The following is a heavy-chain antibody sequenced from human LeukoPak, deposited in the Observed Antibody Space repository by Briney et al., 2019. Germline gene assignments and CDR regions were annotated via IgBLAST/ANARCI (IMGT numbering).Heavy chain of an antibody. V-gene: IGHV3-30*02. CDR1: GIPFSVSG. CDR2: IQYDEFHK. D-gene: IGHD6-6*01. Sequence: PGGSLRLSRVASGIPFSVSGMHWARQDPRKGLEWVTFIQYDEFHKYYAKSVEGRFTISRDNSRNTVYLQMNSLRGGDTGIYYCVRGGSSRQIGAFDVWGQGTMVTVSS. CDR3: VRGGSSRQIGAFDV. J-gene: IGHJ3*01.